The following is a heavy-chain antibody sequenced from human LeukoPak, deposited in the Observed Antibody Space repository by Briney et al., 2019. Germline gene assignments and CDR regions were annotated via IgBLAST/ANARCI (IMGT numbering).Heavy chain of an antibody. CDR3: ARDHCLSTVSYEDYYYGLDV. CDR1: GYTFTGYY. D-gene: IGHD2-2*01. CDR2: INPNSGGT. Sequence: ASVKDSCKASGYTFTGYYMQWVRQAPGQGLEWMGWINPNSGGTNYAQKFQGRVTMTRDTSISTAYMELSRLRSDDTAVYFCARDHCLSTVSYEDYYYGLDVWGRGTTVTVSS. V-gene: IGHV1-2*02. J-gene: IGHJ6*02.